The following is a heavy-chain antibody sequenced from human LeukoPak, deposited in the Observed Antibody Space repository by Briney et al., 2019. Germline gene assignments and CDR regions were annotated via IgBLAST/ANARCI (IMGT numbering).Heavy chain of an antibody. Sequence: GGSLRLSCTASGFIFSSYWMHWVRQAPGKGLVWVSRINRDGSNTRYADSVKGRFTISRDNGKNTLDLQMNSLRAEDTAVYYCARDYWNGLDYWGQGTLVTVSS. V-gene: IGHV3-74*01. CDR2: INRDGSNT. D-gene: IGHD1-1*01. CDR3: ARDYWNGLDY. CDR1: GFIFSSYW. J-gene: IGHJ4*02.